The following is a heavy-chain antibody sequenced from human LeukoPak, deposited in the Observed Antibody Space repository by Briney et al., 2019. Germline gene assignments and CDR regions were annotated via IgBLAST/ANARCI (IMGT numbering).Heavy chain of an antibody. CDR2: IDYGGST. J-gene: IGHJ3*02. CDR1: GDSSYNRIYY. D-gene: IGHD3-9*01. Sequence: SETLSLTCTVSGDSSYNRIYYWGWIRQPPGKGLEWIGSIDYGGSTYYNPSLKSRATISVDTSKNQFSLKLSSVTAADTAVYYCARAFSYDILTGDAFDIWGQGTMVTVSS. CDR3: ARAFSYDILTGDAFDI. V-gene: IGHV4-39*07.